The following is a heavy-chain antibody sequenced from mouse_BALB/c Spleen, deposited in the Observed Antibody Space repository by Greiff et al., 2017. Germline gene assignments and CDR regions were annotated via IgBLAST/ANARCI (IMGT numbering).Heavy chain of an antibody. D-gene: IGHD2-10*02. J-gene: IGHJ2*01. Sequence: DVMLVESGGGLVQPGGSRKLSCAASGFTFSSFGMHWVRQAPEKGLEWVAYISSGSSTIYYADTVKGRFTISRDNPKNTLFLQMTSLRSEDTAMYYCARERGYAYFDYWGQGTTLTVSS. CDR2: ISSGSSTI. CDR3: ARERGYAYFDY. V-gene: IGHV5-17*02. CDR1: GFTFSSFG.